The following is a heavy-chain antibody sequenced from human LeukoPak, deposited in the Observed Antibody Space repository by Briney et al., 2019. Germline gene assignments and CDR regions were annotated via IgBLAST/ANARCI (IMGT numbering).Heavy chain of an antibody. CDR1: GFTFSSYW. D-gene: IGHD5-24*01. Sequence: PGGSLRVSCAASGFTFSSYWMSWVRQAPGKGLEWVANIKEDGSDKKYVGSVKGRFTTSRDNAKNSLYLQMNSLRAEDTAVYYCARMRDGYMGRYYFDYWGQGTLVTVSS. CDR2: IKEDGSDK. J-gene: IGHJ4*02. CDR3: ARMRDGYMGRYYFDY. V-gene: IGHV3-7*04.